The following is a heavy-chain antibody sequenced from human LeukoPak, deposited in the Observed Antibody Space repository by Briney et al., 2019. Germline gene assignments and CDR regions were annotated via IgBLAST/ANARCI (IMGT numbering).Heavy chain of an antibody. D-gene: IGHD6-19*01. V-gene: IGHV3-21*01. CDR3: ARAPTFSGWFDY. CDR2: ISSSSGYI. J-gene: IGHJ4*02. Sequence: GGSLRLSCGASGFTFSSYNMNWVRQAPGKGLEWVSSISSSSGYIYYADSLKGRFTISRDNAKSSLYLQMNSLRAEDTAVYYCARAPTFSGWFDYWGQGTLVTVSS. CDR1: GFTFSSYN.